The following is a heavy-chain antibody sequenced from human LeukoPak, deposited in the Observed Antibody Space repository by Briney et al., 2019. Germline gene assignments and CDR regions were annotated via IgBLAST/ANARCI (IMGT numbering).Heavy chain of an antibody. V-gene: IGHV4-34*01. CDR1: GGSFSGYY. Sequence: SETLSLTCAVYGGSFSGYYWSWIRKPPGKGLEWIGEINHSGSTNYNPSLKSRVTISVDTSKNQFSLKLSSVTAADTAVYYCAREGPVNYDFWSGYLATDAFDIWGQGTMVTVSS. CDR2: INHSGST. D-gene: IGHD3-3*01. J-gene: IGHJ3*02. CDR3: AREGPVNYDFWSGYLATDAFDI.